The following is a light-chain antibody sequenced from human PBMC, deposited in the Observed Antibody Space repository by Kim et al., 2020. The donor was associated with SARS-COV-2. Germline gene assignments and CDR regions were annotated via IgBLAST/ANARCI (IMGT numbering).Light chain of an antibody. J-gene: IGLJ2*01. CDR2: GKN. Sequence: GQTVRMTCQGGSLRSDYGSGYQQKAGQAPVLVSYGKNSRPSGMPDRVSGSSSGNTASLAITGARGGGEADYYGNSRDSSGKDREVFGGGTQVTVL. CDR3: NSRDSSGKDREV. CDR1: SLRSDY. V-gene: IGLV3-19*01.